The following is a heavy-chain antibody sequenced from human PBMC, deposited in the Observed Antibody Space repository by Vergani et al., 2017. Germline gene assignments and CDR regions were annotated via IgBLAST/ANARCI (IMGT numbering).Heavy chain of an antibody. CDR2: IQFDGSKK. CDR3: AKHFRGWGIDY. D-gene: IGHD3-16*01. J-gene: IGHJ4*02. V-gene: IGHV3-30*02. Sequence: QVQLVESGGGVVQRGGSLRLSCATSGFTLSNYDMQWIRQGPGKGLEFVDFIQFDGSKKDYADSVKGRVTLSRDCSKNTLYLQMNSLRTDDTATYYCAKHFRGWGIDYWGQGTQVIVSS. CDR1: GFTLSNYD.